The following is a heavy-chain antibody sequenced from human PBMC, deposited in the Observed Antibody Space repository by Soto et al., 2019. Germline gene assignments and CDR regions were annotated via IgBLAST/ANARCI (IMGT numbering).Heavy chain of an antibody. CDR1: GFTFSSYW. CDR3: ARAPTYYDILTGYSYYFDC. V-gene: IGHV3-7*01. D-gene: IGHD3-9*01. J-gene: IGHJ4*02. Sequence: GGSLRLSCAASGFTFSSYWMSWVRQAPGKGLEWMANIKQDGSEKYYVDSVKGRFTISRDNAKNSLFLQMNSLRAEDTAVYYCARAPTYYDILTGYSYYFDCWGQGTLVTVSS. CDR2: IKQDGSEK.